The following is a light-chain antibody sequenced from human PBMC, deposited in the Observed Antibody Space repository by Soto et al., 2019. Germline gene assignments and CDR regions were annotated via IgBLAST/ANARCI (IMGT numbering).Light chain of an antibody. CDR2: DVS. CDR3: SSYAGSNNFKV. CDR1: SSDVGGYNY. J-gene: IGLJ2*01. Sequence: QSVLTQPPSASGSPGQSVTISCTGTSSDVGGYNYVSWYQQHPGKAPKLMIYDVSKRPSGVPDRFSGSKSGNTASLTVSGLQPEDEADYYCSSYAGSNNFKVFGGGTKLTVL. V-gene: IGLV2-8*01.